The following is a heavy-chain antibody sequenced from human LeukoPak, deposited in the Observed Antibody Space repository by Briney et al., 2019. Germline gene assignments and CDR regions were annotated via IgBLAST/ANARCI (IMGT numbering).Heavy chain of an antibody. D-gene: IGHD3-9*01. CDR1: GYTFTSYY. J-gene: IGHJ4*02. Sequence: ASVKVSCKASGYTFTSYYMHWVRQAPGQGLEWMGIINPSGGSTSYAQKLQGRVTMTRDTSTSTVYMELSSLRSEDTAVYYCAREGDDILTGYGPWDYRGQGTLVTVSS. V-gene: IGHV1-46*01. CDR3: AREGDDILTGYGPWDY. CDR2: INPSGGST.